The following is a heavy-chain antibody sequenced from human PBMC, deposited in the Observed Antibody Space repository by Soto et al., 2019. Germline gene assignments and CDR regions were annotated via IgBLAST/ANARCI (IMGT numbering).Heavy chain of an antibody. D-gene: IGHD2-21*02. CDR3: ARDGMTTGDT. J-gene: IGHJ4*02. CDR1: GVSVRSYT. CDR2: VFSSVSA. V-gene: IGHV4-4*07. Sequence: LPLTGIVSGVSVRSYTWSWVRQPANKGLEWIGRVFSSVSATYNPSLKSRVRISMDTPENRISLKLDSVTAADAGVYFCARDGMTTGDTWGPGTLVTVSS.